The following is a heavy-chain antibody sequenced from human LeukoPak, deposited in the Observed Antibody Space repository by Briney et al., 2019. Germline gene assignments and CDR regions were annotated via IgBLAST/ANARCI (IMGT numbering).Heavy chain of an antibody. Sequence: GESLRLSCAASGFTVSSNYMSWVRQAPGKGLEWVSVISSGGSTYYADSVKGRFTISRDNSKNTLYLQMNSLRAEDTAVYYCARVDYGDYGFDYWGQGTLVTVSS. CDR1: GFTVSSNY. J-gene: IGHJ4*02. D-gene: IGHD4-17*01. CDR3: ARVDYGDYGFDY. V-gene: IGHV3-53*01. CDR2: ISSGGST.